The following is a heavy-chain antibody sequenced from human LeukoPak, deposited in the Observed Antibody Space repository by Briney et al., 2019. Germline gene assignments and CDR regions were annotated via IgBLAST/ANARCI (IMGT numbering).Heavy chain of an antibody. CDR2: INSDGSST. CDR3: ARDGPYDYVWGSYRPQIDY. CDR1: XW. V-gene: IGHV3-74*01. Sequence: XWMHWVXQAPGKGLVWVSRINSDGSSTSYADSVKGRFTISRDNAKNRVYVQMKSLRAEDTAVYYCARDGPYDYVWGSYRPQIDYWGQGTLVTVSS. D-gene: IGHD3-16*02. J-gene: IGHJ4*02.